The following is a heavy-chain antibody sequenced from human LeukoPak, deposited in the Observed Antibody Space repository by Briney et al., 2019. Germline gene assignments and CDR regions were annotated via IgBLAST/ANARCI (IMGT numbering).Heavy chain of an antibody. Sequence: GASVKVSCKASGGTFSSYAISWVRQAPGQGLEWMGWISAYNGNTNYAQKLQGRVTMTTDTSTSTAYMELRSLRSDDTAVYYCARDQSPPRPVRSFDYWGQGTLVTVSS. CDR1: GGTFSSYA. J-gene: IGHJ4*02. CDR3: ARDQSPPRPVRSFDY. D-gene: IGHD2-2*01. CDR2: ISAYNGNT. V-gene: IGHV1-18*01.